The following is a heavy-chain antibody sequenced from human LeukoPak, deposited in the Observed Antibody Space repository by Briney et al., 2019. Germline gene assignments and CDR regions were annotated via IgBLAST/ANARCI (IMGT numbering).Heavy chain of an antibody. CDR1: GYTFTSYS. Sequence: ASVKVSCKASGYTFTSYSMHWVRQAPGQGLEWMGIINPSGGSTSYAQTFQGRVTMTRDTSTSTVYMELSSLRSEDTPVYYCARALPLGCCYHGWGQGTQVTVCS. V-gene: IGHV1-46*01. CDR3: ARALPLGCCYHG. J-gene: IGHJ4*02. D-gene: IGHD2-2*01. CDR2: INPSGGST.